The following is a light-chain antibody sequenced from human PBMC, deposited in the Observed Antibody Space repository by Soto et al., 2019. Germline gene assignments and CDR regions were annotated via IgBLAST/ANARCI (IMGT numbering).Light chain of an antibody. CDR2: LNSDGSH. V-gene: IGLV4-69*01. CDR3: QTWGSGIPWV. Sequence: QTVVTQSPSASASLGASVKLTCTRSSGHSSYAIAWHKQQPEKGPRYLMKLNSDGSHSKGDGIPDRSSGSSSGAERYLTISSLQSEDEADYYCQTWGSGIPWVFGGGTKVTVL. CDR1: SGHSSYA. J-gene: IGLJ3*02.